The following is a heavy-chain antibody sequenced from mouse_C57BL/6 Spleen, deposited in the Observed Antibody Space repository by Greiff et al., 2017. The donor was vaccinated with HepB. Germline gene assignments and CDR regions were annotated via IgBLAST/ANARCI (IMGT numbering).Heavy chain of an antibody. Sequence: VKLQQPGAELVRPGSSVKLSCKASGYTFTSYWMDWVKQRPGQGLEWIGNIYPSDSETHYNQKFKDKATLTVDKSSSTAYMQLSSLTSEDSAVYYCARSGTAQATFAYWGQGTLVTVSA. J-gene: IGHJ3*01. V-gene: IGHV1-61*01. CDR2: IYPSDSET. CDR3: ARSGTAQATFAY. CDR1: GYTFTSYW. D-gene: IGHD3-2*02.